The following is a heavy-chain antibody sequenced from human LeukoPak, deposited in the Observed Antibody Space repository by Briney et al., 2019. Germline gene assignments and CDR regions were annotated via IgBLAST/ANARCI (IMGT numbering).Heavy chain of an antibody. Sequence: GGSLRLSCAAFGFTFSSYWMHWVRQAPGKGLVWVSRIHSDGSSTSYADSVRGRFTISRDDAKSTLYLQMNSLRAEDTAVYYCARSGWPYYFDYWGQGTLVTVSS. CDR2: IHSDGSST. CDR3: ARSGWPYYFDY. V-gene: IGHV3-74*01. CDR1: GFTFSSYW. D-gene: IGHD3-22*01. J-gene: IGHJ4*02.